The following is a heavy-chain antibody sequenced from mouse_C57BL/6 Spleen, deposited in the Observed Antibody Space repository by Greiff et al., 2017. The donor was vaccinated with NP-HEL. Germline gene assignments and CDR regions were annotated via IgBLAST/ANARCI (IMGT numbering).Heavy chain of an antibody. CDR2: INPYNGGT. CDR1: GYTFTDYY. Sequence: VQLKQSGPVLVKPGASVKMSCKASGYTFTDYYMNWVKQSHGKSLEWIGVINPYNGGTSYNQKFKGKATLTVDKSSSTAYMELNSLTSEDSAVYYCARKDKEAMDYWGQGTSVTVSS. J-gene: IGHJ4*01. CDR3: ARKDKEAMDY. V-gene: IGHV1-19*01.